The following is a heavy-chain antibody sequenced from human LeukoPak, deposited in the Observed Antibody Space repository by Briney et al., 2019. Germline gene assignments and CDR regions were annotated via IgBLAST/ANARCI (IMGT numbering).Heavy chain of an antibody. Sequence: TSETLSLTCTVSGGSISSSSYYRGWIRQPPGKGLEWIGSIYYSGSTYYNPSLKSRVTISVDTSKNQFSLKLSSVTAADTAVYYCARDWDWNLALFDYWGQGTLVTVSS. CDR3: ARDWDWNLALFDY. V-gene: IGHV4-39*07. J-gene: IGHJ4*02. CDR1: GGSISSSSYY. D-gene: IGHD1-1*01. CDR2: IYYSGST.